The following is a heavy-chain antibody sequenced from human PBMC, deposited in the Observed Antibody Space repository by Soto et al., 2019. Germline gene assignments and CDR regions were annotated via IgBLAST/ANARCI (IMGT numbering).Heavy chain of an antibody. CDR1: GFTFSGSA. CDR3: TRHIDYCTNGVCSQLTYYYYGMDV. D-gene: IGHD2-8*01. V-gene: IGHV3-73*01. J-gene: IGHJ6*02. CDR2: IRSKANSYAT. Sequence: GGSLRLSCAASGFTFSGSAMHWVRQASGKGLEWVGRIRSKANSYATAYAASVKGRFTISRDDSKNTAYLQMNSLKTEDTAVYYCTRHIDYCTNGVCSQLTYYYYGMDVWGQGTTVTVSS.